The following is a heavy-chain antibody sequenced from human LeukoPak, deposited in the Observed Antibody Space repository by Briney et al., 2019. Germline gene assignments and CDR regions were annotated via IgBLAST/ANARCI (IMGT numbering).Heavy chain of an antibody. Sequence: KSSETLSLTCSVSGGSISSSNYYWGWIRQPPGKGLEWIGSIYYSGSTYYNPSLKSRITISVDTSKNQFYLKLSSVTAADTAVYYCARVGTAMVKIDYWGQGTLVTVSS. J-gene: IGHJ4*02. V-gene: IGHV4-39*07. CDR3: ARVGTAMVKIDY. CDR1: GGSISSSNYY. D-gene: IGHD5-18*01. CDR2: IYYSGST.